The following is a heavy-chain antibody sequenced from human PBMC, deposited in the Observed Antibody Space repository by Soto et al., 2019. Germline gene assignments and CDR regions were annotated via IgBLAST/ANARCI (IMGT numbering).Heavy chain of an antibody. CDR2: IYYSGST. J-gene: IGHJ6*03. D-gene: IGHD3-3*01. CDR1: GGSISSYY. CDR3: ARGAGEDSGGLRFLEWLSHYYMDV. V-gene: IGHV4-59*01. Sequence: SETLSLTCTVSGGSISSYYWSWIRQPPGKGLKWIGYIYYSGSTNYNPSLKSRVTISVDTSKNQFSLKLSSVTAADTAVYYCARGAGEDSGGLRFLEWLSHYYMDVWGKGTTVTVSS.